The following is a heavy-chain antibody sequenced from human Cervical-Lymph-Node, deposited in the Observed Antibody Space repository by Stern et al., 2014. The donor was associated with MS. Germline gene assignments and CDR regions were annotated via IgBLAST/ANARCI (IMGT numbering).Heavy chain of an antibody. Sequence: QVQLQESGPGLVKPSQTLSLTCTVSGGSVNSGAYYWSWIRQHPGKGLEWIGNIYYSGSTYYNPSLKSLVTISLDTSKNQFSLKLSSVTAADTAVYYCARSGYYGIDVWGQGTTVIVSS. D-gene: IGHD1-26*01. CDR2: IYYSGST. J-gene: IGHJ6*02. CDR1: GGSVNSGAYY. V-gene: IGHV4-31*01. CDR3: ARSGYYGIDV.